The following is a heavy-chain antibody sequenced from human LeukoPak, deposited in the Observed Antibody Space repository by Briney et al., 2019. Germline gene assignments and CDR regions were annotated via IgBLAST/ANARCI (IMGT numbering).Heavy chain of an antibody. CDR1: GYTFTGYY. Sequence: GASVKVSCKASGYTFTGYYMYLGRQAPGQGLEWMGWINPNSGGTNYAQKFQGRVTMTRDTSISTAYMELSRLRSDDTAVYYCARVLGELLSLPFDYWGQGTLVTVSS. V-gene: IGHV1-2*02. CDR2: INPNSGGT. D-gene: IGHD1-26*01. CDR3: ARVLGELLSLPFDY. J-gene: IGHJ4*02.